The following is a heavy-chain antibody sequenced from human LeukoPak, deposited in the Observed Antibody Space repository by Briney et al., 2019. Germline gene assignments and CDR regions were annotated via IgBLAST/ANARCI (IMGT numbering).Heavy chain of an antibody. Sequence: PSETLSLTCTVSGGSVSSYYLSWIRQPAGKGLEWIGRIYGTVTTYNPSLVGRVTLSVDTSNNHFSLKLRSVTAADTAVYYCARTTEGGYTYNYFYYYMDVWGKGTTVTISS. D-gene: IGHD5-18*01. J-gene: IGHJ6*03. CDR1: GGSVSSYY. V-gene: IGHV4-4*07. CDR2: IYGTVT. CDR3: ARTTEGGYTYNYFYYYMDV.